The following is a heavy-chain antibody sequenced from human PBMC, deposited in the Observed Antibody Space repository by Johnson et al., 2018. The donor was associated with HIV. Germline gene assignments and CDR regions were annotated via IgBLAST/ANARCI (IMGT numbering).Heavy chain of an antibody. CDR3: ARHYGCVDHWEAFEI. V-gene: IGHV3-48*04. D-gene: IGHD4-17*01. CDR2: ISSSGSTI. J-gene: IGHJ3*02. Sequence: VQLVESGGGVVQPGGSLRLSCAASGFTFSSYGMHWVRQAPGKGLEWVSYISSSGSTIYYADSVKGRFTISRDNAKNTRYLQMSSLRAEDTAVYYCARHYGCVDHWEAFEIWGQGTMVTVAS. CDR1: GFTFSSYG.